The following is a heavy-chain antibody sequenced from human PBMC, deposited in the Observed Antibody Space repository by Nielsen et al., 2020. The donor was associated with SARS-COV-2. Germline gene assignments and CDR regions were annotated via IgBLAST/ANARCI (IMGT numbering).Heavy chain of an antibody. CDR3: ARDTGYGSSWYVTYYYYYGMDV. J-gene: IGHJ6*02. Sequence: GGSLRLSCAASGFTFSSYSMNWVRQAPGEGLEWVSSISSSSSYIYYADSVKGRFTISRDNAKNSLYLQMNSLRAEDTAVYYCARDTGYGSSWYVTYYYYYGMDVWGQGTTVTVSS. V-gene: IGHV3-21*01. CDR1: GFTFSSYS. D-gene: IGHD6-13*01. CDR2: ISSSSSYI.